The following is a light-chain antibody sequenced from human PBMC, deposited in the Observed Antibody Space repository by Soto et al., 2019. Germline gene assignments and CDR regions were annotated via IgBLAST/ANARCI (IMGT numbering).Light chain of an antibody. Sequence: EIVMTQSPATLSVSPGERATLSCRASHRVNTYLAWYQQRPGQAPRLLIYDASTRATDIPARFSGSGSGTEFTLTISSLQSEDFAVYYCQQYNNWPLTFGGGTKVDI. V-gene: IGKV3-15*01. CDR2: DAS. CDR1: HRVNTY. J-gene: IGKJ4*01. CDR3: QQYNNWPLT.